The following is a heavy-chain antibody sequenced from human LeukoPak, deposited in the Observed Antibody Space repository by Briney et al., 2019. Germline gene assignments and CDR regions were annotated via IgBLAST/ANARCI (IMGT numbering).Heavy chain of an antibody. D-gene: IGHD2-2*01. CDR1: GYTFTSYY. Sequence: ASVKVSCKASGYTFTSYYMHWVRQAPGQGLEWMGVINPSGGSTSYAQKFQGRVTITRDTSTSTVYMDLSSLRSEDTAVYYCARDSYLEFAYFQGADYWGQGTRVTVFS. CDR2: INPSGGST. CDR3: ARDSYLEFAYFQGADY. V-gene: IGHV1-46*01. J-gene: IGHJ4*02.